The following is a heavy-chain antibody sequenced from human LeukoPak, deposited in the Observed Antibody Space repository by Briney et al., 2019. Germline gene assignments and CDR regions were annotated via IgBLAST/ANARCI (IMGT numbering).Heavy chain of an antibody. J-gene: IGHJ6*03. CDR3: ARARGRFLEWIKHYYYYYYMDV. CDR2: IKQDGSEK. V-gene: IGHV3-7*01. CDR1: GVTFSSDW. D-gene: IGHD3-3*01. Sequence: GGSLRLSCAASGVTFSSDWMSWGREAPGKGREWGANIKQDGSEKYYVDSVKGRFTISRDNAKNSLYLQMNSLRAEDTAVYYCARARGRFLEWIKHYYYYYYMDVWGKGTTVTVSS.